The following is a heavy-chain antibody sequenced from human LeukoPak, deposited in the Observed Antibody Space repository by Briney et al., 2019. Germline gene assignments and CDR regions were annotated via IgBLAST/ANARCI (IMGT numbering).Heavy chain of an antibody. CDR3: ARTYQYYDFWSGYYDCYFDY. D-gene: IGHD3-3*01. CDR2: TKQDGSEK. V-gene: IGHV3-7*01. CDR1: GFTFSSYW. J-gene: IGHJ4*02. Sequence: PGGSLRLSCAASGFTFSSYWMSWVRQAPGKGLEWVANTKQDGSEKYYVDSVKGRFTISRDNAKNSLHLQMNSLRAEDTAVYYCARTYQYYDFWSGYYDCYFDYWGQGTLVTVSS.